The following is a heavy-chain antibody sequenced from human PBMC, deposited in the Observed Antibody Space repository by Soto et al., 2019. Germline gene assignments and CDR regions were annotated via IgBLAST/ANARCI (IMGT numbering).Heavy chain of an antibody. Sequence: GGSLRLSCAASGFTFSSYAMHWVRQAPGKGLEWVAVISYDGSNKYYADSVKGRFTISRDNSKNTLYLQMNSLRAEDTAVYYCESSIKPVVQAATGFDYWGQGTLVTVSS. CDR1: GFTFSSYA. CDR3: ESSIKPVVQAATGFDY. J-gene: IGHJ4*02. CDR2: ISYDGSNK. V-gene: IGHV3-30-3*01. D-gene: IGHD2-2*01.